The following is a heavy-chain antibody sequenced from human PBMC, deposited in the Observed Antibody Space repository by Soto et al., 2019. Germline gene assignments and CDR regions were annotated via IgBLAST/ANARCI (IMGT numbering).Heavy chain of an antibody. J-gene: IGHJ6*02. V-gene: IGHV4-30-2*03. CDR3: ARLYGYCIRNSCHGHYAMDV. CDR2: IYSSGST. CDR1: GGSISSGGYS. Sequence: SETLSLTCAVSGGSISSGGYSWNWIRQPPGKGPEWIGSIYSSGSTYYNPSLNSRVTVSVDTSKNQFSLKVTSVTAADTAVYYCARLYGYCIRNSCHGHYAMDVWGQGTTVTVSS. D-gene: IGHD2-2*01.